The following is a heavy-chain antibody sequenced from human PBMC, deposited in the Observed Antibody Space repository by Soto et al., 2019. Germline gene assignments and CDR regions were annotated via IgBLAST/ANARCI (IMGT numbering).Heavy chain of an antibody. V-gene: IGHV4-59*01. CDR1: GGSISSYY. CDR3: ASAATTVTTGWFDP. J-gene: IGHJ5*02. CDR2: IYYSGST. D-gene: IGHD4-17*01. Sequence: PSETLSLTCTVSGGSISSYYWSWIRQPPGKGLEWIGYIYYSGSTNYNPSLKSRVTISVDTSKNQFSLKLSSVTAADTAVYYCASAATTVTTGWFDPWGQGTLVTVSS.